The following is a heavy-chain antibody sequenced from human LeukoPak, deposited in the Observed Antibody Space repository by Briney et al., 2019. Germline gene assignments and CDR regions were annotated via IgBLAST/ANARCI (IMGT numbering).Heavy chain of an antibody. CDR3: AKDATPGNGIWDHFDP. CDR1: GFSFNIYG. J-gene: IGHJ5*02. V-gene: IGHV3-23*01. CDR2: VGGGPDI. D-gene: IGHD1-14*01. Sequence: GGSLRLSCVASGFSFNIYGMSWVRQAPGKGLEWVSSVGGGPDIHHADSVKGRFTGSRDDAKSTVYLQMNSLRVEDTAIYFCAKDATPGNGIWDHFDPWGQGTLVTVSS.